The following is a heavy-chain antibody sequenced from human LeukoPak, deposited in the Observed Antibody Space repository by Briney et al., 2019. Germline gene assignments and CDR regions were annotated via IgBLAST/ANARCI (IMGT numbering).Heavy chain of an antibody. CDR3: AREYGDYYFDS. D-gene: IGHD2-21*02. Sequence: GGSLRLSCAASGFPFSRYAMHWVRQVPGKGLEWVALISNDASSKFHADSVKGRFTISRDNSKNTLDLQMNSLRAEDTAVYYCAREYGDYYFDSWGQGTLVTVSA. CDR2: ISNDASSK. J-gene: IGHJ4*02. CDR1: GFPFSRYA. V-gene: IGHV3-30*04.